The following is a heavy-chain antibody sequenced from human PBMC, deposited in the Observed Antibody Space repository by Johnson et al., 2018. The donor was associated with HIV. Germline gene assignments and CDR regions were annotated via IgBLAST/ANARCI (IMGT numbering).Heavy chain of an antibody. D-gene: IGHD3-22*01. V-gene: IGHV3-30-3*01. CDR1: GFTFSTYA. CDR2: ISYDGSNK. J-gene: IGHJ3*02. Sequence: QVKLVESGGGVVQPGRSLRLSCVASGFTFSTYAMHWVRQAPGKGLEWVTIISYDGSNKFYADSVKGRFTISRDNSKNTLYLQMNSLRVEDTAVYYCARVGYYVDAFDIWGQGTMVTVSS. CDR3: ARVGYYVDAFDI.